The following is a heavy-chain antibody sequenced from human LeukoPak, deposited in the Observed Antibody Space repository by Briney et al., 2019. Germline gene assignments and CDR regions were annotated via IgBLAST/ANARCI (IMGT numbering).Heavy chain of an antibody. V-gene: IGHV4-59*08. CDR1: GDSISSYY. D-gene: IGHD3-22*01. CDR2: SFYSGST. J-gene: IGHJ4*02. CDR3: ARAQDFSDSSGPNYLDF. Sequence: SETLSLTCTVSGDSISSYYWSWIRQPPGKGLEWVGDSFYSGSTRYNPSLKSRVTISVDRSKNQFSLKLLSVTAADTAVYYCARAQDFSDSSGPNYLDFWGQGILVTVSS.